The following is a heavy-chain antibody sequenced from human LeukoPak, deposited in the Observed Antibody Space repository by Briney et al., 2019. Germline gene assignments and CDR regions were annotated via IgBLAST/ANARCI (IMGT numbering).Heavy chain of an antibody. CDR3: ARGPSGYHNT. Sequence: GGSLRLSCAASGFTFSTYGIHWVRQAPGKGLEWVTFISYDGSNKNYGDSVKGRFSISRDNSKNTLYLQMSSLRADDTAVYYCARGPSGYHNTGGQGTLVTVSS. J-gene: IGHJ4*02. V-gene: IGHV3-30*03. D-gene: IGHD5-12*01. CDR2: ISYDGSNK. CDR1: GFTFSTYG.